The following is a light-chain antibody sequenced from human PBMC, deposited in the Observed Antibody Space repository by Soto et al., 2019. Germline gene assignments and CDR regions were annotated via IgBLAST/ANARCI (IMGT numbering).Light chain of an antibody. J-gene: IGKJ1*01. V-gene: IGKV1-5*03. CDR3: QQYNEYSAWT. Sequence: DIQMTQSPSTLSASVGDRVTITCRASQSISRCLAWYQQQPGKAPKLLIYEASRLESGVPSRFSGSGSGTEFTLTISSLQPDDFATYFCQQYNEYSAWTFGQGTKVDIK. CDR2: EAS. CDR1: QSISRC.